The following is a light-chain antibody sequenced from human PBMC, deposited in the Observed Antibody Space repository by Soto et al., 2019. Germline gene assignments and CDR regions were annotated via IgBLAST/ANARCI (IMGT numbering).Light chain of an antibody. V-gene: IGLV1-44*01. CDR3: EAWDGSRNVVL. CDR2: SNN. Sequence: QSVLTQPPSAAGTPGQRGTISCSGGNSNIGTNTVNWYQHLPGSAPKLLIYSNNQRPSGVPDRFSGSKSGTSASLAISGLKHDDEADYYCEAWDGSRNVVLFGRGTKLTVL. CDR1: NSNIGTNT. J-gene: IGLJ2*01.